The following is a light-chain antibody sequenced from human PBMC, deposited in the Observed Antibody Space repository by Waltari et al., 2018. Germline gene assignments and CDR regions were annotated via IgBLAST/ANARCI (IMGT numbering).Light chain of an antibody. V-gene: IGKV1-39*01. CDR1: QAISTY. CDR2: SSS. Sequence: DTLMTQSPSSLSASVGDRVTITCRASQAISTYVNWYQQTPGMAPKLLIFSSSTLHRGVSSRFSGSGSGTEFTLTISNLQPDDFATYYCQHYDGVPPWTFGQGTRVDFK. J-gene: IGKJ1*01. CDR3: QHYDGVPPWT.